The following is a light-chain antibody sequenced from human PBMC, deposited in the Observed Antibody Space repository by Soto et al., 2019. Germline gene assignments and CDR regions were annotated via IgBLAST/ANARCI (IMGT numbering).Light chain of an antibody. CDR2: GAS. J-gene: IGKJ1*01. Sequence: EIVMTQSPATLSVSPGERATLSCRASQSVSSNLAWYQQKPGQDPRLLIYGASTRATGIPAKFSGSGYGTEFTLTISSLQSEDFAVYYCQHYNSWPPWTFGHGTKVEVK. V-gene: IGKV3-15*01. CDR1: QSVSSN. CDR3: QHYNSWPPWT.